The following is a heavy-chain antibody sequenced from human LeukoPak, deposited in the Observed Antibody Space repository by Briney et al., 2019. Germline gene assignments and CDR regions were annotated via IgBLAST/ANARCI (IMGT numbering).Heavy chain of an antibody. J-gene: IGHJ4*02. D-gene: IGHD6-13*01. CDR2: ISSSGSTI. CDR3: ARQSPESIAAEYYFDY. Sequence: PGGSLRLSCAASGFTFSDYYMSWIRQAPGKGLEWVSYISSSGSTIYYADSVKGRFTISRDNAKNSLYLQMNSLRAEDTAVYYCARQSPESIAAEYYFDYWGQGTLVTVSS. V-gene: IGHV3-11*01. CDR1: GFTFSDYY.